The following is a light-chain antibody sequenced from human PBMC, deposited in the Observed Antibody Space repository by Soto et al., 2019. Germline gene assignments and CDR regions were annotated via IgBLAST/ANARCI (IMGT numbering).Light chain of an antibody. CDR1: QSVDRY. CDR2: DAS. J-gene: IGKJ4*01. V-gene: IGKV3-11*01. CDR3: QQRFSWPLT. Sequence: EIVLTQSPATLSLSPGESVTLSCRASQSVDRYLAWYQQTPGQAPRLLIYDASNKATGTPARFSGSGSGTDFTLTIGSLEPEDFAIYYCQQRFSWPLTFGGGTKVEIK.